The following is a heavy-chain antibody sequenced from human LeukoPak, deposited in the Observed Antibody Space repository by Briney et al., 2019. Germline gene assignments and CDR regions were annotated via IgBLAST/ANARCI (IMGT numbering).Heavy chain of an antibody. CDR1: GFTFTSYA. D-gene: IGHD5-12*01. CDR3: AKHSYRVDSFTDY. CDR2: ISGSGDFT. V-gene: IGHV3-23*01. Sequence: GGSLRLSCAASGFTFTSYAMSWVRQAPGKGLEWVSVISGSGDFTFYADSVKGRFTISRDNSKNTLYLEMNSLRAEDTAVYYCAKHSYRVDSFTDYWGQGTLVTVSS. J-gene: IGHJ4*02.